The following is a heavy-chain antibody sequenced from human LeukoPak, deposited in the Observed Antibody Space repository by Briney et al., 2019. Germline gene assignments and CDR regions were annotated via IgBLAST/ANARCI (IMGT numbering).Heavy chain of an antibody. V-gene: IGHV3-30*02. J-gene: IGHJ4*02. D-gene: IGHD3-9*01. Sequence: PGGSLRLSCTASGFTFSSYGMHWVRQAPGKGLGWVAFMRYDGTNKYYADSVKGRFTISRDNSKNTLYLQMNSLRAEDTAVYYCAKDQHYDILTGYYTSVFDYWGQGTLVTVSS. CDR3: AKDQHYDILTGYYTSVFDY. CDR1: GFTFSSYG. CDR2: MRYDGTNK.